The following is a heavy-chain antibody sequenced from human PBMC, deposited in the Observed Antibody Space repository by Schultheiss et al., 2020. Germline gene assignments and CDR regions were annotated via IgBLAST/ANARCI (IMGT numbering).Heavy chain of an antibody. CDR3: ARQYPYYYYGMDV. CDR1: GYSFTSYW. Sequence: GSLRLSCKGSGYSFTSYWIGWVRQMPGKGLEWMGRIDPSDSYTNYSPSFQGHVTISADKSISTAYLQWSSLKASDTAMYYCARQYPYYYYGMDVWGKGTTVTVSS. CDR2: IDPSDSYT. J-gene: IGHJ6*04. V-gene: IGHV5-10-1*01. D-gene: IGHD4-11*01.